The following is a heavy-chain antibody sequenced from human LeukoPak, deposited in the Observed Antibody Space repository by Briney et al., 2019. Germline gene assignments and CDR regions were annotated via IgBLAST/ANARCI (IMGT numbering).Heavy chain of an antibody. Sequence: SETLSLTCSVSGASISSSYWSWIRQTPGKGLEWIGNIYSGSTNYNPSFESRVTVSLDTSKNQISLRLTSVTAADTALYYCARDGYGSGSYGWFDPWGQGTLVTVSS. V-gene: IGHV4-59*01. CDR2: IYSGST. CDR1: GASISSSY. CDR3: ARDGYGSGSYGWFDP. D-gene: IGHD3-10*01. J-gene: IGHJ5*02.